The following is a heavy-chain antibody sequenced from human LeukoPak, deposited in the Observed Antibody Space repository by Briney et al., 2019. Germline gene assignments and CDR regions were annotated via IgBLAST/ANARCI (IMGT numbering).Heavy chain of an antibody. CDR3: ARDVHDFSYDYVWGSSNWFDP. J-gene: IGHJ5*02. CDR2: INPNSGGT. CDR1: GYTFTGYY. D-gene: IGHD3-16*01. V-gene: IGHV1-2*02. Sequence: GASVKVSCKASGYTFTGYYMHWVRQAPGQGLEWMGWINPNSGGTNYAQKFQGRVTMTRDTSISTAYMELSRLRSDDTAVYYCARDVHDFSYDYVWGSSNWFDPWGQGTLVTVSS.